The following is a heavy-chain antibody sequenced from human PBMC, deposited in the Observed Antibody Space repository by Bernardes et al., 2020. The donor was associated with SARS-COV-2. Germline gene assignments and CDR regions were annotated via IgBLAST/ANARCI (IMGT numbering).Heavy chain of an antibody. V-gene: IGHV7-4-1*02. CDR3: ASSQPEGLYYYYYGMDV. D-gene: IGHD5-12*01. Sequence: ASVKVSCKASGYTFTSYAMNWVRQAPGQGLEWMGWINTNTGNPTYAQGFTGRFVFSLDTSVSTAYLQISSLKAEDTAVYYCASSQPEGLYYYYYGMDVWGQGTTVTVSS. CDR2: INTNTGNP. CDR1: GYTFTSYA. J-gene: IGHJ6*02.